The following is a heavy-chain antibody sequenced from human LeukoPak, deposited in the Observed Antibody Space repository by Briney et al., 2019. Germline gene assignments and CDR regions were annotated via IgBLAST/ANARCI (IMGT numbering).Heavy chain of an antibody. V-gene: IGHV1-18*01. Sequence: ASVKASCNAPGDTCTNYGNRWGRQASGEGLEWRGWISAHSDNTNYAQKLQGRVTMTTDTSTSTAYMELRSLRSDDTAVYYCARCLYNYYDSSGYYEDWFDPWGQGTLVTVSS. J-gene: IGHJ5*02. CDR1: GDTCTNYG. CDR2: ISAHSDNT. CDR3: ARCLYNYYDSSGYYEDWFDP. D-gene: IGHD3-22*01.